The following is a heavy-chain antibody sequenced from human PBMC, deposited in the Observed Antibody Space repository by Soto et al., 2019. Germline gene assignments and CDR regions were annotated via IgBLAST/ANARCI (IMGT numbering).Heavy chain of an antibody. Sequence: PGESLKISCKGSGYSFTSYWISWVRQMPGKGLEWMGRIDPSDSYTNYSPSFQGHVTISADKSISTAYLQWSSLKASDTAMYYCARRLVVAADYYYYGMDVWGQGTTVTVSS. CDR1: GYSFTSYW. J-gene: IGHJ6*02. V-gene: IGHV5-10-1*01. CDR2: IDPSDSYT. D-gene: IGHD2-15*01. CDR3: ARRLVVAADYYYYGMDV.